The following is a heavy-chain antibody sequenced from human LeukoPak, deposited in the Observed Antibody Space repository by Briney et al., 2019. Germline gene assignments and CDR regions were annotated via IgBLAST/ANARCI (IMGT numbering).Heavy chain of an antibody. CDR2: ISYDGSNK. CDR3: ARPMVRGSEYYYYGMDV. D-gene: IGHD3-10*01. CDR1: GFTFSSYA. Sequence: GGSLRLSCAASGFTFSSYAMHWVRQAPGKGLEWVAVISYDGSNKYYADPVKGRFTISRDNSKNTLYLQMNSLRAEDTAVYYCARPMVRGSEYYYYGMDVWGKGTTVTVSS. J-gene: IGHJ6*04. V-gene: IGHV3-30*04.